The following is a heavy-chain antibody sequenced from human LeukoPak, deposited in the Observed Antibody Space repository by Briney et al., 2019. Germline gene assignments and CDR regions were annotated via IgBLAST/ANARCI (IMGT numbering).Heavy chain of an antibody. D-gene: IGHD6-13*01. J-gene: IGHJ4*02. CDR2: IYSGGST. CDR3: ARADSSSWDPTPLDY. V-gene: IGHV3-53*01. Sequence: GGALRLSCAASGFTVSSDYMSWVRQAPGKGLEWVSVIYSGGSTFYADSVKGRFTISRDNSKNTLYLQMNSLRAEDTAVYYCARADSSSWDPTPLDYWGQGTLVTVSS. CDR1: GFTVSSDY.